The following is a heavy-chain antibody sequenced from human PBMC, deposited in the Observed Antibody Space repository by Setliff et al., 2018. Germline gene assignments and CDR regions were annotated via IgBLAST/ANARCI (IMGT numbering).Heavy chain of an antibody. V-gene: IGHV3-7*03. D-gene: IGHD2-15*01. CDR3: AKRGPYCSGGTCHYYFDY. J-gene: IGHJ4*02. CDR1: GFTFSSYW. Sequence: GGSLRLSCAASGFTFSSYWMSWVRQAPGKGLEWVANIKQDGSEKYYVDSVKGRFTISRDNAKISLYLEMNSLRAEDTAVYYCAKRGPYCSGGTCHYYFDYWGQGTLVTVSS. CDR2: IKQDGSEK.